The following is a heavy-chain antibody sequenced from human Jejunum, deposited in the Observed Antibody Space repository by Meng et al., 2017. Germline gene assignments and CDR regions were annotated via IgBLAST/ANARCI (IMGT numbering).Heavy chain of an antibody. V-gene: IGHV3-23*04. CDR2: ISGGGADT. D-gene: IGHD3-22*01. Sequence: EVQLVDSGGGLVQPGGSLRLSCAASGFTFSSSVMTWVRQAPGKGLEWVSAISGGGADTYYADSVKGRFTISRDNSKNTLSLQMNTLRAEDTAVYYCVSGSSGTIGEGNWGQGTLVTVSS. J-gene: IGHJ4*02. CDR1: GFTFSSSV. CDR3: VSGSSGTIGEGN.